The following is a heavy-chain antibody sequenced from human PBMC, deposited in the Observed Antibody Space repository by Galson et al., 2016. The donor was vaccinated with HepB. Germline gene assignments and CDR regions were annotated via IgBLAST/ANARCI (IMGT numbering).Heavy chain of an antibody. J-gene: IGHJ4*02. CDR2: ITSSSDTM. V-gene: IGHV3-48*02. Sequence: FLRLSCAASGFIFSVYNMNWARQAPGKGVEWIAWITSSSDTMYYADSVKGRFTISRDNAKNSLYLEMNSLRDEDTAVYYCARDDYFRLGYWGQGTLVTVSS. D-gene: IGHD3-16*01. CDR1: GFIFSVYN. CDR3: ARDDYFRLGY.